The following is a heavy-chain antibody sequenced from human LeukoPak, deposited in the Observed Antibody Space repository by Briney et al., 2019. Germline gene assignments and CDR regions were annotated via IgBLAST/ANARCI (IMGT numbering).Heavy chain of an antibody. CDR2: IYSGGST. J-gene: IGHJ4*02. CDR1: GFTVSSNY. D-gene: IGHD4-17*01. CDR3: ATAPTEDGDGSSPGY. Sequence: PGGSLGLSCAASGFTVSSNYMSWVRQAPGKGLEWVSVIYSGGSTYYADSVKGRFTISRDNSKNTLYLQMNSLRAEDTAVYYCATAPTEDGDGSSPGYWGQGTLVTVSS. V-gene: IGHV3-53*01.